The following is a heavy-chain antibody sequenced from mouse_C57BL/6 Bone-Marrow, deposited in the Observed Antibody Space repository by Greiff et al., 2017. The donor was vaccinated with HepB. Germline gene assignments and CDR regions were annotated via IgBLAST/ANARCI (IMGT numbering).Heavy chain of an antibody. V-gene: IGHV1-77*01. J-gene: IGHJ2*01. CDR2: IGPGSGST. CDR3: ARDDYDNYFDY. CDR1: GYTFTDYY. Sequence: QVQLQQSGAELVKPGASVKISCKASGYTFTDYYINWVKQRPGQGLEWIGKIGPGSGSTYYNEKFKSKATLTVDKPSSTAYMQLSSLTSEDSAVYYCARDDYDNYFDYWGQGTTLTVSS. D-gene: IGHD2-4*01.